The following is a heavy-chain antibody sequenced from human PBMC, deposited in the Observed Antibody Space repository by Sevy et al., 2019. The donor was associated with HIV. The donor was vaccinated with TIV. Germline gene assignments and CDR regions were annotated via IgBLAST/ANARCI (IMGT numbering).Heavy chain of an antibody. CDR2: ISSSSSYI. CDR1: GFTFSSYS. CDR3: ARGGRELNYKQSGYFQH. V-gene: IGHV3-21*01. Sequence: GGSLRLSCAASGFTFSSYSMNWVRQAPGKGLEWVSSISSSSSYIYYADSVKGRFTISRGNAKNSLYLQMNSLRAEDTAVYYCARGGRELNYKQSGYFQHWGQGTLVTVSS. J-gene: IGHJ1*01. D-gene: IGHD1-26*01.